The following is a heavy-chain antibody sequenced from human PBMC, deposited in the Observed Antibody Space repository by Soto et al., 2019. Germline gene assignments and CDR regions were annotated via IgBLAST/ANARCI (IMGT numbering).Heavy chain of an antibody. CDR2: INHSGST. D-gene: IGHD6-13*01. J-gene: IGHJ6*04. CDR1: GGSFSGYY. CDR3: ARGAAGYYYYYGMDV. V-gene: IGHV4-34*01. Sequence: SETLSLTCAVYGGSFSGYYWSWIRQPPGKGLEWIGEINHSGSTNYNPSLKSRVTISVDTSKNQFSLKLSSVTAADTAVYYCARGAAGYYYYYGMDVRREGTTVTVSS.